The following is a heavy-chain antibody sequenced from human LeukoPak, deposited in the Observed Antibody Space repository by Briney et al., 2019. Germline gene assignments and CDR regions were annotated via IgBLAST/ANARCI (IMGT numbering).Heavy chain of an antibody. CDR3: AKEYCSNGVCYVGFDS. CDR1: GFTFSSYA. Sequence: PGGSLRLSCAASGFTFSSYAMTWVRQGPGKGLEWVSSIRGDSRYTYYADSVKGRFIISRDNSKNTLNLRLNSLKAEDTAVYFYAKEYCSNGVCYVGFDSWGQGTLVTVSS. V-gene: IGHV3-23*01. CDR2: IRGDSRYT. J-gene: IGHJ4*02. D-gene: IGHD2-8*01.